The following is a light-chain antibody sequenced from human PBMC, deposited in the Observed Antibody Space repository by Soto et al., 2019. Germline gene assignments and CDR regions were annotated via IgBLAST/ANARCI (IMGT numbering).Light chain of an antibody. CDR2: EVS. Sequence: QSVLTQPPSASGSPGQSVTISCTGTSSDVGGYNYVSWYQQHPGKAPKLMIYEVSKRPSGVPDRFSGSKSGNTASLTVSGLQAEDEADYYCGPYAGRNNFDVFGAGTKVTVL. J-gene: IGLJ1*01. CDR3: GPYAGRNNFDV. CDR1: SSDVGGYNY. V-gene: IGLV2-8*01.